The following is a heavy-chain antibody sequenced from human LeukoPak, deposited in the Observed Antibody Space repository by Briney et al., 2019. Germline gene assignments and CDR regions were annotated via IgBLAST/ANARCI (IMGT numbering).Heavy chain of an antibody. CDR2: INPNSGGT. V-gene: IGHV1-2*04. D-gene: IGHD2-15*01. J-gene: IGHJ4*02. CDR3: ARSYCSGGSCYEY. Sequence: GALVKVSCKASGYTFTGYYMHWVRQAPGQGLEWMGWINPNSGGTNYAQKFQGWVTMTRDTSISTAYMELSRLRSDDTAVYYCARSYCSGGSCYEYWGQGTLVTVSS. CDR1: GYTFTGYY.